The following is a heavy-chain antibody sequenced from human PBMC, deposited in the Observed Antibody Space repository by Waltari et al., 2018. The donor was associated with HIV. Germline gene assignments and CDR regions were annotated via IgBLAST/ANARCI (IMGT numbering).Heavy chain of an antibody. CDR3: ARDGSGTYRYYFDS. J-gene: IGHJ4*02. CDR1: GFTFRSYW. V-gene: IGHV3-7*01. Sequence: VESGGGLVQPGGSLRLSCAASGFTFRSYWMSWVRQAPGEGLEWVANINEDGSETYFVDSVKGRFTISRDNAKNSLYLQMNSLRVEDTAVYYCARDGSGTYRYYFDSWGLGTLVTVSS. CDR2: INEDGSET. D-gene: IGHD3-10*01.